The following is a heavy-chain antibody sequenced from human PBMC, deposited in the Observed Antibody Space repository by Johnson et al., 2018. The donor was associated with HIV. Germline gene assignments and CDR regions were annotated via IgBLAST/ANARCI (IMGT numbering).Heavy chain of an antibody. D-gene: IGHD1-26*01. J-gene: IGHJ3*02. Sequence: EVQLVESGGGLVQPGGSLRLSCEASGFTFSRYWMSWVRQAPGKGLEWVANIKEDGSEKYYADSVKGRFAISRDNSKNTLYLQMNSLRAEDTAVYYCARDMVGATFDDAFDIWGQGTMVTVSS. CDR1: GFTFSRYW. CDR2: IKEDGSEK. V-gene: IGHV3-7*01. CDR3: ARDMVGATFDDAFDI.